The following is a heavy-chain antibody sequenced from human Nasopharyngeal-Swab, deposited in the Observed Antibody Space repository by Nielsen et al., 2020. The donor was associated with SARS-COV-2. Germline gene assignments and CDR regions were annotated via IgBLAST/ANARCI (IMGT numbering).Heavy chain of an antibody. J-gene: IGHJ4*02. CDR3: AKDRYCSGGACYFNGFDS. V-gene: IGHV3-23*01. CDR1: GFTFSAYG. Sequence: GESLKISCAASGFTFSAYGMNWVRQAPGKGLEWVSSVSGTGGTTKYADSVKGRFTISRDNSKKKVYLEMHSLRAEDTAVYYCAKDRYCSGGACYFNGFDSWGQGTLVTVSS. CDR2: VSGTGGTT. D-gene: IGHD2-15*01.